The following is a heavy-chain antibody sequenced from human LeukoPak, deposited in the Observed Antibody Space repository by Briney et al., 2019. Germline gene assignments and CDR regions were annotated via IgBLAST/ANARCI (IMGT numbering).Heavy chain of an antibody. V-gene: IGHV1-2*02. CDR2: INPNSSVT. J-gene: IGHJ4*02. CDR1: GYTFTGYY. CDR3: ARVPMVRGIESGY. Sequence: ASVKVSCKASGYTFTGYYMHWVRQAPGQELEWMGWINPNSSVTKYAQKFQGRVTMTSDTSISTAYMELSRLRSDDTAVYYCARVPMVRGIESGYWGQGTLVTVSS. D-gene: IGHD3-10*01.